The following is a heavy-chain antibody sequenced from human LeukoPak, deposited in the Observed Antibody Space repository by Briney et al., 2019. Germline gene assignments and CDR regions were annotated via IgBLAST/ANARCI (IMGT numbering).Heavy chain of an antibody. Sequence: SVKVSCKASGGTFSSYAISWVRQAPGQGLEWMGGIIPIFGTANYAQKFQGRVTITADESTSTAYMELSSLRSEDTAVYYCASPYYDFWSGYSGLGYWGQGTLVTVSS. D-gene: IGHD3-3*01. V-gene: IGHV1-69*01. CDR3: ASPYYDFWSGYSGLGY. CDR1: GGTFSSYA. J-gene: IGHJ4*02. CDR2: IIPIFGTA.